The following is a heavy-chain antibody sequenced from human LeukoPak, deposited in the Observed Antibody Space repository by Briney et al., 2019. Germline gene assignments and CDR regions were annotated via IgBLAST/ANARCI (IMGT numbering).Heavy chain of an antibody. CDR1: GFTFSSYA. J-gene: IGHJ4*02. V-gene: IGHV3-23*01. D-gene: IGHD3-10*01. Sequence: GGSLRLSCAASGFTFSSYAMSWVRQAPGKGLEWVSAISGSGGSTYYADSVKGRFTISRDNSKNTLYLQMNSLRAEDTAVYYCARDLGRYYYGSGSYGVWGQGTLVTVSS. CDR2: ISGSGGST. CDR3: ARDLGRYYYGSGSYGV.